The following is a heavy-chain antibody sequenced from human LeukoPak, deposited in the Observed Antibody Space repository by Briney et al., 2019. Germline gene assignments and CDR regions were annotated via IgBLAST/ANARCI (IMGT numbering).Heavy chain of an antibody. CDR2: INHSGST. V-gene: IGHV4-34*01. J-gene: IGHJ4*02. D-gene: IGHD5-12*01. Sequence: SETLSLTCAVYGVSFSGYYWSWIRQPPGKGLEWIGEINHSGSTNYNPSLKSRVTISVDTSKNQFSLKLSSVTAADTAVYYCARGGYDLNYFDYWGQGTLVTVSS. CDR1: GVSFSGYY. CDR3: ARGGYDLNYFDY.